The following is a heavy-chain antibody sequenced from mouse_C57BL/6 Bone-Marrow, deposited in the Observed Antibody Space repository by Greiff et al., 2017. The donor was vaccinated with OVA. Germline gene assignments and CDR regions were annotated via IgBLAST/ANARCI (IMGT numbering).Heavy chain of an antibody. V-gene: IGHV1-15*01. CDR2: IDPANGGT. CDR3: TAPPTMVTPYYFDY. Sequence: VQLVESGAELVRPGASVTLSCKASGYTFTDYEMHWVKQTPVHGLEWIGAIDPANGGTAYNQKFKGKAILTADKSSSTAYMELRSLTSEDAAVYYCTAPPTMVTPYYFDYWGQGTTLTVSS. CDR1: GYTFTDYE. J-gene: IGHJ2*01. D-gene: IGHD2-9*01.